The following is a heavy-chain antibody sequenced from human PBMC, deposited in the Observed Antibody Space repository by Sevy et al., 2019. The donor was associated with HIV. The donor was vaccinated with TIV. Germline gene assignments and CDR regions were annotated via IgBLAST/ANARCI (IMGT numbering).Heavy chain of an antibody. Sequence: GGSLRLSCAASGFTFSNAWMSWVRQAPGKGLEWVGRIKSKTDGGTTDYAAPVKGRFTISRDDSKNTLYLQMNSLKTEDTAVYYCTTDTYYDFWSGYCIGGGWGQGTLVTVSS. D-gene: IGHD3-3*01. CDR1: GFTFSNAW. J-gene: IGHJ4*02. CDR3: TTDTYYDFWSGYCIGGG. CDR2: IKSKTDGGTT. V-gene: IGHV3-15*01.